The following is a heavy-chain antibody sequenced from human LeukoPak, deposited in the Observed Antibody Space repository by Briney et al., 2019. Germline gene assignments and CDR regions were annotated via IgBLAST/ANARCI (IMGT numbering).Heavy chain of an antibody. CDR3: ARHISGWPFDY. V-gene: IGHV4-38-2*02. Sequence: PSETLPLTCTVSGYSISSGYYWGWTRQPPGKGLEWLGIIYHSGSTYYNPSLKSRVTISVDTSKNQFSLNLSSVTAADTAVYYCARHISGWPFDYWGQGTLVTVSS. D-gene: IGHD6-19*01. CDR2: IYHSGST. CDR1: GYSISSGYY. J-gene: IGHJ4*02.